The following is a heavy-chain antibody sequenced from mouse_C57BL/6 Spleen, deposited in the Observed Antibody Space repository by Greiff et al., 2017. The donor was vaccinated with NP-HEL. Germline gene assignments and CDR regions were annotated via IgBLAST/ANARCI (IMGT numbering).Heavy chain of an antibody. D-gene: IGHD1-1*01. J-gene: IGHJ2*01. Sequence: VKLMESGAELVKPGASVKLSCKASGYTFTSYDINWVKQRPGQGLEWIGWIYPRDGSTKYNEKFKGKATLTVDTSSSTAYMELHSLTSEDSAVYFCARRDGSSSFDYWGQGTTLTVSS. V-gene: IGHV1-85*01. CDR3: ARRDGSSSFDY. CDR2: IYPRDGST. CDR1: GYTFTSYD.